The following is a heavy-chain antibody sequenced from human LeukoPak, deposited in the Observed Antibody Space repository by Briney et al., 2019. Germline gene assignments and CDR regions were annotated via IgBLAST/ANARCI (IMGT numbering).Heavy chain of an antibody. D-gene: IGHD3-10*01. J-gene: IGHJ4*02. CDR2: INPNSGGT. Sequence: ASVKVSCKASGYTFTGYYMHWVRQAPGQGLEWMGWINPNSGGTNYAQKFQGRVTMTRDTSISTAYMELSRLRSDDTAVYYCARIRYYYGSGSYSLGYWGQGTLVTVSS. V-gene: IGHV1-2*02. CDR3: ARIRYYYGSGSYSLGY. CDR1: GYTFTGYY.